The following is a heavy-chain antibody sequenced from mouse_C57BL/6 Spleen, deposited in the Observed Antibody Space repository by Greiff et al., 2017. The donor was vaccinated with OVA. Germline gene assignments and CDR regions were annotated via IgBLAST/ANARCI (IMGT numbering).Heavy chain of an antibody. CDR1: GYTFTSYW. J-gene: IGHJ4*01. CDR2: IDPSDSYT. CDR3: ARHVYYAMDY. Sequence: VQLQQPGAELVKPGASVKLSCKASGYTFTSYWMQWVKQRPGQGLEWIGEIDPSDSYTNYNQKFKGKATLTVDTSSSTAYMQLSSLTSEDSAVYYCARHVYYAMDYWGQGTSVTVSS. V-gene: IGHV1-50*01.